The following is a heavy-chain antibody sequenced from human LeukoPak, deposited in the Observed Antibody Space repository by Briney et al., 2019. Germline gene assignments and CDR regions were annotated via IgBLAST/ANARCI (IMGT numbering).Heavy chain of an antibody. CDR1: GFTFSSYA. D-gene: IGHD2-15*01. V-gene: IGHV3-30*18. Sequence: PGGSLRLSCGASGFTFSSYAMSWVRQAPGKGLEWVAVISNDGSNKYSAESVKGRFIISRDNSKNTLYLQMNSLRVDDTAFYYCAKDGFCRGDGCYPNFFDCWGQGTLVTVSS. CDR2: ISNDGSNK. CDR3: AKDGFCRGDGCYPNFFDC. J-gene: IGHJ4*02.